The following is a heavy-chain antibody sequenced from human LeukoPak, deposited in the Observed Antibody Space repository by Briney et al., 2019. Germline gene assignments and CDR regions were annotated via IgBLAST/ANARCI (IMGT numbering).Heavy chain of an antibody. CDR2: ISRAGST. J-gene: IGHJ4*02. CDR1: GFTVSSSY. V-gene: IGHV3-53*01. CDR3: ARGSDVYYFDY. Sequence: GGSLRLSCAASGFTVSSSYMNWVRHAPGKGLEWVSVISRAGSTYYADSVKGRFTISRDSSENTLYLQMDSLRAEDTPVYYCARGSDVYYFDYWGRGALVTVSS.